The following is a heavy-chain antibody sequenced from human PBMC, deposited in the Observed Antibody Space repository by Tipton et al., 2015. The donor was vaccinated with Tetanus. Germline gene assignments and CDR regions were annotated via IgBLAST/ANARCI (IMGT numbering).Heavy chain of an antibody. CDR2: ISVRGSHT. CDR1: GFTFSNYA. J-gene: IGHJ4*02. V-gene: IGHV3-23*01. D-gene: IGHD3-10*01. Sequence: SLRLSCAASGFTFSNYAMAWVRQAPGKGLEWVSGISVRGSHTYYADPVKGRFTISRDNSKDTLYLQMNSLRPEDTAVYYCARDGFYYGSGSYYRAFWGQGTLVTVSP. CDR3: ARDGFYYGSGSYYRAF.